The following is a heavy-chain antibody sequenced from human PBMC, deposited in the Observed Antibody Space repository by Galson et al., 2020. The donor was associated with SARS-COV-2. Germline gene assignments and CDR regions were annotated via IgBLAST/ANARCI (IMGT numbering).Heavy chain of an antibody. D-gene: IGHD1-26*01. CDR3: ARAGSGSYYGPFDY. J-gene: IGHJ4*02. Sequence: GGSLRLSCAASGFTFSSYAMHWVRQAPGKGLEWVAVISYDGSNKYYADSVKGRFTISRDNSKNTLYLQMNSLRAEDTAVYYCARAGSGSYYGPFDYWGQGTLVTVSS. CDR1: GFTFSSYA. CDR2: ISYDGSNK. V-gene: IGHV3-30-3*01.